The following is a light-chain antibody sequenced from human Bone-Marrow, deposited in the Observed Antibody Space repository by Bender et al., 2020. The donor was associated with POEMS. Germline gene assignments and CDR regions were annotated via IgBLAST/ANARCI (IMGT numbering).Light chain of an antibody. CDR3: QAWDTHVV. CDR1: KLGEKY. V-gene: IGLV3-1*01. J-gene: IGLJ2*01. CDR2: EDS. Sequence: SYELTQPHSVSVSPGQTVSITCSGDKLGEKYASWYQQKPGQSPALVIYEDSRRPSGIPARFSGSHSGNTATLTISGTQAMDEADYYCQAWDTHVVFGGGTKLTVL.